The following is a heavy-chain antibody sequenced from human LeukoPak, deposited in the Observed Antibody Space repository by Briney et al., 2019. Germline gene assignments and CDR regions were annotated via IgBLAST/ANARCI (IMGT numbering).Heavy chain of an antibody. J-gene: IGHJ5*02. CDR3: ARVDCSSTSCYAHGNWFDP. CDR2: IYPGDSDT. V-gene: IGHV5-51*01. CDR1: GYSFTSYW. D-gene: IGHD2-2*01. Sequence: GESLKTSCKGSGYSFTSYWIGWVRQMPGKGLEWMGIIYPGDSDTRYSPSFQGQVTISADKSISTAYLQWSSLKASDTAMYYCARVDCSSTSCYAHGNWFDPWGQGTLVTVSS.